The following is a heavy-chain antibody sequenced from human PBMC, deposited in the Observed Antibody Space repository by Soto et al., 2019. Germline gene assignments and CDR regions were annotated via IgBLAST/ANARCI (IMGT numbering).Heavy chain of an antibody. CDR2: ISYDGSNK. CDR3: ARDPRGRILTGHGAFDI. D-gene: IGHD3-9*01. V-gene: IGHV3-30-3*01. Sequence: GGSLRLSCAASGFTFSSYAMHWVRQAPGKGLEWVAVISYDGSNKYYADSVKGRFTISRDNSKNTLYLQMNSLRAEDTAVYYCARDPRGRILTGHGAFDIWGQGTMVTVSS. CDR1: GFTFSSYA. J-gene: IGHJ3*02.